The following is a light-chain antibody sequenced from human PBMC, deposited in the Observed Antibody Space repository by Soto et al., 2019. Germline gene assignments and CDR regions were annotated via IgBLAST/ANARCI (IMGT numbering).Light chain of an antibody. J-gene: IGLJ2*01. V-gene: IGLV2-14*01. CDR1: SSDVGGYNY. CDR2: DVS. Sequence: QSALTQPASVSGSPGQAITISCTGTSSDVGGYNYVSWYQQHPGKAPKLMMYDVSNRPSGVSNRFSGSKSGNTASLTISGLQAEDEADYYCSSYTSSSTPVVVGGGTTLTVL. CDR3: SSYTSSSTPVV.